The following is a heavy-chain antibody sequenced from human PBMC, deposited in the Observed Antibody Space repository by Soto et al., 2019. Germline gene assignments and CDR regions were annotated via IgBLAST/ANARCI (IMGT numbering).Heavy chain of an antibody. CDR2: IAYDGSSK. J-gene: IGHJ5*02. V-gene: IGHV3-30*18. CDR1: GFTFENFG. D-gene: IGHD3-3*01. Sequence: QVQLVESGGGVVQPGMSLRLSCAASGFTFENFGMHWVRQAPGKGLEWVAVIAYDGSSKYYADSVKGRFTISRDNSNNTLYLQMNSLRVEDTAVYYCAKSLDGVPVQEFDPRGQGKLVTVSS. CDR3: AKSLDGVPVQEFDP.